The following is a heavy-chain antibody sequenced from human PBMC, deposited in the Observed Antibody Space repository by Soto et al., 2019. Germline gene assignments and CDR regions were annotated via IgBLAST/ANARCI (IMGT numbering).Heavy chain of an antibody. D-gene: IGHD6-19*01. Sequence: EVQLVESGGGLVQPGGSLRLSCAASGFTFSSYWMTWVRQAPGKGLEWVANIKQDESEKYYVDSVMGRFTISRDNAKNSLYLQMNSLRAEDTALYYCARVKQWPDDALDIWGQGTMVTVSS. CDR1: GFTFSSYW. CDR3: ARVKQWPDDALDI. CDR2: IKQDESEK. V-gene: IGHV3-7*04. J-gene: IGHJ3*02.